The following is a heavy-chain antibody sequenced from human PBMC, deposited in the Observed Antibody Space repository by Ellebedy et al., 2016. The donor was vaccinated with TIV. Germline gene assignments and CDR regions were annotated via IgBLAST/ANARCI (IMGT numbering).Heavy chain of an antibody. J-gene: IGHJ4*02. Sequence: GESLKISCAASGFTFSSYAMNWIRQAPGKGLEWVSVISGGGETTSYADSAKGRFTISRDNSKNMLFLQMNSLRAEDTALYYCAKGRKLIRSSSLDYWGQGTLVTVSS. CDR1: GFTFSSYA. V-gene: IGHV3-23*01. D-gene: IGHD3-22*01. CDR2: ISGGGETT. CDR3: AKGRKLIRSSSLDY.